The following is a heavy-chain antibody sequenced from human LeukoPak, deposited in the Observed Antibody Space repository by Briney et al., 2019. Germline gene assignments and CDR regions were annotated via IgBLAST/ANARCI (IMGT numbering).Heavy chain of an antibody. CDR1: GGSISSYY. Sequence: SSETLSLTCTVSGGSISSYYWSWIRQSPGKGLEWIGYIYYTGSTNYNPSLKSRVTISVDTSKNQFSLRLSSVTAADTAVYYCARSQDYYEFDYWGQGSLVTVSS. CDR2: IYYTGST. CDR3: ARSQDYYEFDY. J-gene: IGHJ4*02. D-gene: IGHD3-16*01. V-gene: IGHV4-59*08.